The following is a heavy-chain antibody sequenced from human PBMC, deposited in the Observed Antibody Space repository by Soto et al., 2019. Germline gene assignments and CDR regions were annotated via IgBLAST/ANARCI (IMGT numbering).Heavy chain of an antibody. CDR1: GFPFSTYW. D-gene: IGHD3-10*01. Sequence: GGSLRLSCAASGFPFSTYWITWVRQAPWKGLQWVGNIKEDGNERNYVDSVKGRFTISRDNAKKSLFLQMNRLRPEDTALYYCARLGPRGDYWGPGTPVTVSS. CDR3: ARLGPRGDY. J-gene: IGHJ4*02. V-gene: IGHV3-7*01. CDR2: IKEDGNER.